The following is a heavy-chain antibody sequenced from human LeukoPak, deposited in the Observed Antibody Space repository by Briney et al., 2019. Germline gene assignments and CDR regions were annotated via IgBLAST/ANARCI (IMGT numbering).Heavy chain of an antibody. V-gene: IGHV4-59*01. D-gene: IGHD3-10*01. CDR1: GGSISSYY. J-gene: IGHJ6*02. Sequence: KPSETLSFTCTVSGGSISSYYWSWIRQPPGKGLEWIGYIYYGGSTNYNPSLKSRVTISVDTSKNQFSLKLSSVTAADTAVYYCARDTLTMVRGVMRYYYGMDVWGQGTTVTVSS. CDR3: ARDTLTMVRGVMRYYYGMDV. CDR2: IYYGGST.